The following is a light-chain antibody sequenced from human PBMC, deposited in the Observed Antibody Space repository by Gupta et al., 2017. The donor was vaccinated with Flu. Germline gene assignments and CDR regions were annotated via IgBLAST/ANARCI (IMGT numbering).Light chain of an antibody. CDR1: QNIVRY. CDR3: QQSYNNPLT. CDR2: GAS. Sequence: DIQMPQSPSSLSASVGDRVTITCRASQNIVRYLNWYQLKPGRTPNRLISGASSLQSGVPSRFSGDGSATDFTLTIVSLQPEDFATYYCQQSYNNPLTFGGGTKVEI. V-gene: IGKV1-39*01. J-gene: IGKJ4*01.